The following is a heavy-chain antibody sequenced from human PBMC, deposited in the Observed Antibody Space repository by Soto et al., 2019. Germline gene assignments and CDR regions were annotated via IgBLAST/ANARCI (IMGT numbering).Heavy chain of an antibody. V-gene: IGHV4-39*01. CDR2: IYYSGST. CDR3: ARRYNWFDP. CDR1: GGSISSSSYY. Sequence: SETLSLTCTVSGGSISSSSYYWGWIRQPPGKGLEWIGSIYYSGSTYYNPSLKSRVTIFVDTSKNQFSLKLSSMTAADTAVYYCARRYNWFDPWGQGILVT. J-gene: IGHJ5*02.